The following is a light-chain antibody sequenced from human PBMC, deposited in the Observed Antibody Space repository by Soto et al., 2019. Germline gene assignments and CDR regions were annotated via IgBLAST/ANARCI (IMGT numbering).Light chain of an antibody. CDR3: QQTNSFPIT. V-gene: IGKV1-12*01. CDR1: QGISNY. Sequence: IQMTQSPSCLSSSFGDRVTITCRASQGISNYLAWYQQKPGKAPTLLIHGASSLQSGVPPRYSGSGYGTDVTLTISSLQPEEVAIYYCQQTNSFPITFGQGTRLRL. CDR2: GAS. J-gene: IGKJ5*01.